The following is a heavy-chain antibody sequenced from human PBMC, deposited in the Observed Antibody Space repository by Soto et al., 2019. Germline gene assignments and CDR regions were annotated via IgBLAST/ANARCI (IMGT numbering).Heavy chain of an antibody. V-gene: IGHV3-21*01. CDR1: GFTFSSYS. D-gene: IGHD2-15*01. J-gene: IGHJ5*02. CDR2: ISSSSSYI. CDR3: ARAPGLSNWFDP. Sequence: GGSLRLSCAASGFTFSSYSMNWVRQDPGKGLEWVSSISSSSSYIYYADSVKGRFTISRDNAKNSLYLQMNSLRAEDTAVYYCARAPGLSNWFDPWGQGTLVTVPQ.